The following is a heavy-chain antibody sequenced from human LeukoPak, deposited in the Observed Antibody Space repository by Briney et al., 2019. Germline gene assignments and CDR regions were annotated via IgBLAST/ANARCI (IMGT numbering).Heavy chain of an antibody. V-gene: IGHV1-69*05. J-gene: IGHJ4*02. Sequence: ASVKVSCKASGGTFSSYAISWVRQAPGQGLERMGGIIPIFTAADYAQKFQGRLTITTDESTTTAYMELSSLRSEDTAVYYCARASPGVSFDYWGQGTLVTVSS. D-gene: IGHD3-16*02. CDR3: ARASPGVSFDY. CDR1: GGTFSSYA. CDR2: IIPIFTAA.